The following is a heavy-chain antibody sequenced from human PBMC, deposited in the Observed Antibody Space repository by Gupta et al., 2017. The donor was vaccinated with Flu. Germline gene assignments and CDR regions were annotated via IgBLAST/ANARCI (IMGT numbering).Heavy chain of an antibody. CDR2: IGTSGDT. V-gene: IGHV3-13*04. Sequence: EVQLVESGGGLVQPGGSLRLSCAASGFTFSSYDMHWVRQATGKGLEWVSAIGTSGDTYYPGSVKGRFTISRENAKNSLYLQMNSLRAGDTAVYYCARGTGYSSSWYRPHAFDIWGQGTMVTVSS. CDR3: ARGTGYSSSWYRPHAFDI. D-gene: IGHD6-13*01. CDR1: GFTFSSYD. J-gene: IGHJ3*02.